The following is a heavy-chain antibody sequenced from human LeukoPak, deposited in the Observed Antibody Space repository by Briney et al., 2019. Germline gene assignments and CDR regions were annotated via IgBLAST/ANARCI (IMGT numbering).Heavy chain of an antibody. D-gene: IGHD2-2*03. CDR3: AKDGYVSWAYQLSHFDY. CDR1: GFTFSTYA. J-gene: IGHJ4*02. V-gene: IGHV3-23*01. CDR2: ISASGGST. Sequence: GGSLRLSCAASGFTFSTYAMSWVRQAPGKGLEWVSAISASGGSTYYADSMKGRFTISGDNSKNTLYLQMNSLRAEDTAVYYCAKDGYVSWAYQLSHFDYWGQGTLVTVSS.